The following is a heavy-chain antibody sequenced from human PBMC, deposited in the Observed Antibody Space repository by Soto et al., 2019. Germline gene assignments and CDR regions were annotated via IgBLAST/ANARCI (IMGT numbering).Heavy chain of an antibody. J-gene: IGHJ5*02. CDR3: ARGHYSNHGWFDP. D-gene: IGHD4-4*01. Sequence: GGSLRLSCAASGFTVSSNYMSWVRQAPGKGLEWVSVIYSDGNRYYTDSVKGRFTISRDNSKNTPYLQMNSLRVEDTAVYYCARGHYSNHGWFDPWGQGALVTVSS. V-gene: IGHV3-66*01. CDR1: GFTVSSNY. CDR2: IYSDGNR.